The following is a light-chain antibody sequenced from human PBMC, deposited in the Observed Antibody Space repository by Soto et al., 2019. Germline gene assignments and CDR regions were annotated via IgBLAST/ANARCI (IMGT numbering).Light chain of an antibody. Sequence: QSALTQPRSVSGSPGQSVTISCTGTSSDVGGYSYVSWYQQHPGKAPKLTIYDVSKRPSGVPDRFSSSKSGNTASLTISGLQAEDEADYYCCSYAGSYYVFGTGTKVTVL. V-gene: IGLV2-11*01. J-gene: IGLJ1*01. CDR2: DVS. CDR3: CSYAGSYYV. CDR1: SSDVGGYSY.